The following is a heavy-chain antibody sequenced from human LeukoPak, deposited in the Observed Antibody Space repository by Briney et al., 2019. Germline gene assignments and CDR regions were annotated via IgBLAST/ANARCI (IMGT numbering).Heavy chain of an antibody. CDR2: IYYSGST. J-gene: IGHJ5*02. Sequence: KPSETLSLTCTVYGGSISSYYWSWIRQPPGKGLEWIGYIYYSGSTNYNPSLKSRVTISVDTSKNQFSLKLSSVTAADTAVYYCARDLYSSSFLDPWGQGTLVTVSS. D-gene: IGHD6-6*01. CDR3: ARDLYSSSFLDP. CDR1: GGSISSYY. V-gene: IGHV4-59*01.